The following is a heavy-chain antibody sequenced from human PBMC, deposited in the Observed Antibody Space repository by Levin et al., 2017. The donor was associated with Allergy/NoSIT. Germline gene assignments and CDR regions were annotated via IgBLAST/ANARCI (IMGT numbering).Heavy chain of an antibody. CDR2: NCYSRST. CDR1: GASISSYC. D-gene: IGHD3-10*01. CDR3: ARALRGFREVFYFDS. V-gene: IGHV4-59*01. J-gene: IGHJ4*02. Sequence: SQTLSLTCTVSGASISSYCWSWIRQAPDKGLEWVASNCYSRSTYQYPSLKSRGTILLDRSKNQFSLRINSVTTADTAVYYCARALRGFREVFYFDSWGQGTLVTVSS.